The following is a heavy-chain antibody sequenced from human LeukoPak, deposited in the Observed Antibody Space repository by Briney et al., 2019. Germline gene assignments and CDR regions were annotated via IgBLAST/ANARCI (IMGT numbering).Heavy chain of an antibody. V-gene: IGHV1-24*01. D-gene: IGHD1-26*01. CDR2: FDPEDGET. CDR3: ARDGRRLHV. Sequence: GASVKVSCKVSGYTLTELSMHWVRQAPGKGLEWMGGFDPEDGETIYAQKFQGRVTMTRDTSTSTVYMELSSLRSEDTAVYYCARDGRRLHVWGQGTLVTVSS. CDR1: GYTLTELS. J-gene: IGHJ4*02.